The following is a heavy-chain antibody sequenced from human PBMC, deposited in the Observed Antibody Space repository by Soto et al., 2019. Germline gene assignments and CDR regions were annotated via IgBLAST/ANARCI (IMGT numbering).Heavy chain of an antibody. CDR1: GGTFSSYA. D-gene: IGHD5-18*01. Sequence: SVKVSCKASGGTFSSYAISWVRQAPGQGLEWMGGIIPIFGTANYAQKFQGRVTITADKSTSTAYMELSSLRSEDTAVYYCAIFLERGYSYGYYRSWGQGTLVPVSS. V-gene: IGHV1-69*06. CDR3: AIFLERGYSYGYYRS. J-gene: IGHJ4*02. CDR2: IIPIFGTA.